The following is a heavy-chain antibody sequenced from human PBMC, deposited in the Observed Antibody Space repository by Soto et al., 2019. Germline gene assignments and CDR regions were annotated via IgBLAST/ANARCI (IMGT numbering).Heavy chain of an antibody. J-gene: IGHJ3*02. CDR3: ARERGPPVYCAFAI. Sequence: GGSLRLSCAASGFTFSSYGMHWVRQAPGKGLEWVAVIWYDGSNKYYADSVKGRFTISRDNSKNTLYLQMNSLRAEDTAVYYCARERGPPVYCAFAIWGQGTMVT. V-gene: IGHV3-33*08. CDR2: IWYDGSNK. D-gene: IGHD2-8*02. CDR1: GFTFSSYG.